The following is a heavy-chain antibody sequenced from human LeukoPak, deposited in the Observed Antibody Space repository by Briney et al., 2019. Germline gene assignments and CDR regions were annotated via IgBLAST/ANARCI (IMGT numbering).Heavy chain of an antibody. D-gene: IGHD5-24*01. V-gene: IGHV5-51*01. CDR2: IYPGDSDT. Sequence: GESLKISCKGSGYIFTSYWIGWVRPMPGKGLEWMGIIYPGDSDTRYSPSFQGQVTISADKSISTAYLQWSSLKASDTAMYYCARRMATTDYYYYGMDVWGQGTTVTVSS. CDR3: ARRMATTDYYYYGMDV. CDR1: GYIFTSYW. J-gene: IGHJ6*02.